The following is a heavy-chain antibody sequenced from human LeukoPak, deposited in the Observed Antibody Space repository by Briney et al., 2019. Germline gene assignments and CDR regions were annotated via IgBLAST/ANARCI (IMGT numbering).Heavy chain of an antibody. CDR1: GFTFSDYY. V-gene: IGHV3-11*01. CDR2: ISGSGSTV. J-gene: IGHJ6*03. CDR3: ARGSIALRDYHYMDV. Sequence: GGSLRLSCAASGFTFSDYYMSWIRQAPGKGLEGVSYISGSGSTVYYAASVRGRFTISRDNAKNSLFLQMNSLRAEDTAVYYCARGSIALRDYHYMDVWGKGTTVTVSS. D-gene: IGHD4/OR15-4a*01.